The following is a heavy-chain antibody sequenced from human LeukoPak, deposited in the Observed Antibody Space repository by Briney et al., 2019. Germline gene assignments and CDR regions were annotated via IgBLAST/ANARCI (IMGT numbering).Heavy chain of an antibody. CDR3: ARAGAGSGYYVDY. J-gene: IGHJ4*02. CDR2: INHSGST. V-gene: IGHV4-34*01. Sequence: PSETLSLTCAVYGGSFSGYYWSWIRQPPGKGLEWIGEINHSGSTNYNPSLKSRATISVDTSKNQFSLKLSSVTAADTAVYYCARAGAGSGYYVDYWGQGTLVTVSS. D-gene: IGHD3-22*01. CDR1: GGSFSGYY.